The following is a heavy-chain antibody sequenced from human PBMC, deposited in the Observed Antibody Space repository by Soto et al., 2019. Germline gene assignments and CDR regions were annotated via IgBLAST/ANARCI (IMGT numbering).Heavy chain of an antibody. CDR3: ARAPYSNTWYRFDL. CDR1: GFTFSGYW. J-gene: IGHJ4*02. V-gene: IGHV3-7*03. D-gene: IGHD4-4*01. Sequence: GGSLRLSCEASGFTFSGYWMSWVRQAPGKGLEWVADIKHDGSVQYYVDSVKGRLTISRDNPKKQLYLQMNGLRAEDTALYYCARAPYSNTWYRFDLWGQGTLVTVSS. CDR2: IKHDGSVQ.